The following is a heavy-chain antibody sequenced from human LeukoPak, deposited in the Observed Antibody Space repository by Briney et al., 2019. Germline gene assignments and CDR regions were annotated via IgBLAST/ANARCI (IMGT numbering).Heavy chain of an antibody. CDR2: SNPGNSDT. CDR1: GYSFTSYW. V-gene: IGHV5-51*01. J-gene: IGHJ3*01. Sequence: GESLKISCKGLGYSFTSYWIGWARQMPGKGLEWMGISNPGNSDTRYSPSFQGQVTISADKSLSTASLQWSSLKASDTAMYYCARRPGLTHGFDLWGQGTMVTVSS. D-gene: IGHD3-10*01. CDR3: ARRPGLTHGFDL.